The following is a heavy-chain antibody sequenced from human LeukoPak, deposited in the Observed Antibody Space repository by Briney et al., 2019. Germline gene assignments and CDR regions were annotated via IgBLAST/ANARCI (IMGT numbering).Heavy chain of an antibody. J-gene: IGHJ4*02. CDR2: IIPIFGTA. CDR1: GGTFSSFA. V-gene: IGHV1-69*05. Sequence: ASVKVSCKASGGTFSSFAISWVRQAPGQGLEWIGGIIPIFGTANYAQKFQGRVTITTDESTSTAYMELSSLRSEDTAVYYCARAYYDSSGYYLFDYWGQGTVVTVSS. D-gene: IGHD3-22*01. CDR3: ARAYYDSSGYYLFDY.